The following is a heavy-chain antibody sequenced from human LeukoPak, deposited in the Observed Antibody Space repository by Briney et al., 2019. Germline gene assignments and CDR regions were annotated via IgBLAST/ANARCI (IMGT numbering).Heavy chain of an antibody. D-gene: IGHD3/OR15-3a*01. Sequence: PSETLSLTCTVSSGSISSYYWSWIRQPPGKGLEWIGYIYYSGSTNYNPSLKSRVIIPVDTSKNQFSLKLSSVTAADTAVYYCARKGLGRRDGFDVWGQGTMVTVSS. CDR2: IYYSGST. V-gene: IGHV4-59*01. J-gene: IGHJ3*01. CDR3: ARKGLGRRDGFDV. CDR1: SGSISSYY.